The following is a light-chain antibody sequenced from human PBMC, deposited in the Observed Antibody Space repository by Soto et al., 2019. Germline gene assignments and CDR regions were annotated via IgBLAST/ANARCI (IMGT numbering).Light chain of an antibody. CDR1: QSVSSSY. Sequence: VLTRPXRPLCLSTGEXXXXXCRASQSVSSSYLAGYQQKPGQAPRLLTYXASSRATGIPDRFSGSGSGTDFNLTISRLEPEDFAVYYCEQYGRTFGQGTKVDIK. CDR3: EQYGRT. CDR2: XAS. V-gene: IGKV3-20*01. J-gene: IGKJ1*01.